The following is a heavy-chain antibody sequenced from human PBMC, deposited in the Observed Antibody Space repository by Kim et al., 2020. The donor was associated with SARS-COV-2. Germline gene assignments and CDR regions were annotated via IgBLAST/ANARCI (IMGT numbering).Heavy chain of an antibody. CDR1: GGSFSGYY. J-gene: IGHJ5*02. D-gene: IGHD5-18*01. CDR2: INHSGST. V-gene: IGHV4-34*01. CDR3: ARALGYSYGRGNWFDP. Sequence: SETLSLTCAVYGGSFSGYYWSWIRQPPGKGLEWIGEINHSGSTNYNPSLKSRVTISVDTSKNQFSLKLSSVTAADTAVYYLARALGYSYGRGNWFDPLG.